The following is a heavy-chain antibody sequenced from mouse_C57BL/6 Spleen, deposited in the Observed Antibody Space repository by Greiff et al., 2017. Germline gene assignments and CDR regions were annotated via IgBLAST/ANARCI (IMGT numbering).Heavy chain of an antibody. CDR1: GFTFSDYY. V-gene: IGHV5-16*01. CDR3: ARGMVTGAMDY. CDR2: INYDGSST. D-gene: IGHD2-2*01. Sequence: EVNVVESEGGLVQPGSSMKLSCTASGFTFSDYYMAWVRQVPEKGLEWVANINYDGSSTYYLDSLKSRFIISRDNAKNILYLQMSSLKSEDTATYYCARGMVTGAMDYWGQGTSVTVSS. J-gene: IGHJ4*01.